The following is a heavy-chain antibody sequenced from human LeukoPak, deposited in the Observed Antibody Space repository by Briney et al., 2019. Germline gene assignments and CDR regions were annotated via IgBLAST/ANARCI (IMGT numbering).Heavy chain of an antibody. CDR2: ISSSISSI. CDR1: GFKFSSYS. Sequence: GGSLRLSCAASGFKFSSYSMNSVRQAPGKGLEWVSSISSSISSIYYAHSVKSRFTISRDNAKNSLSLQMNRLRAEDTAVYCCARVKHYYDRSPHFDYWGQGTLVTVSS. J-gene: IGHJ4*02. CDR3: ARVKHYYDRSPHFDY. V-gene: IGHV3-21*01. D-gene: IGHD3-22*01.